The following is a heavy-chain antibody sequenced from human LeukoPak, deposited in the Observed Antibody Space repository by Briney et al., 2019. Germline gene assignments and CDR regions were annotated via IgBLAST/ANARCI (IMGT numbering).Heavy chain of an antibody. CDR3: ARKTDRLGAVGRDRYFDL. D-gene: IGHD6-13*01. CDR2: ISVNGGAM. CDR1: GFTFSGYE. V-gene: IGHV3-48*03. Sequence: PGGSLRLSCTASGFTFSGYEMTWVRQAPGKGLEWMSYISVNGGAMHYADSVRGRFTTSRDDAKNSLYLHMNSLRVEDTAIYYCARKTDRLGAVGRDRYFDLWGRGTLFTVSS. J-gene: IGHJ2*01.